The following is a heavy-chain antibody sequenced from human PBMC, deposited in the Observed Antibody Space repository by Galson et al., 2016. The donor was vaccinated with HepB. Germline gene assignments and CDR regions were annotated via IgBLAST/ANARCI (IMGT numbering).Heavy chain of an antibody. J-gene: IGHJ4*02. CDR3: ASEAPILAPTLDY. CDR2: ISRSGDST. D-gene: IGHD2/OR15-2a*01. CDR1: GFIFGNYA. Sequence: SLRLSCAASGFIFGNYAMTWVRQAPGKGLEVVSSISRSGDSTNYADSVKGRFTISRDNSKNTLYLQMNSLRAEDTAVYYCASEAPILAPTLDYWGQGTLVTVSS. V-gene: IGHV3-23*01.